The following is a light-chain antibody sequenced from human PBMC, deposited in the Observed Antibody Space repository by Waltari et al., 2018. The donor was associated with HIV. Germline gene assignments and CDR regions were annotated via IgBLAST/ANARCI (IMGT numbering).Light chain of an antibody. CDR3: CSYAGSSTLV. V-gene: IGLV2-23*02. CDR1: SSDVGSYNL. Sequence: QSALTQPPSASGSPGQSVTISCTGTSSDVGSYNLVSWYQQHPGKAPKLMISEVSQRPSGVSNRFSGSKSGNTASLTVSGLQAEDEAAYYCCSYAGSSTLVFGGGTKLTVL. CDR2: EVS. J-gene: IGLJ2*01.